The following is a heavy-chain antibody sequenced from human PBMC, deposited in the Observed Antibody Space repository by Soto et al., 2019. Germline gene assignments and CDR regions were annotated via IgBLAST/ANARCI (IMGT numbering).Heavy chain of an antibody. J-gene: IGHJ3*02. Sequence: ASVKVSCKASGYTFTSYDINWVRQATGQGLEWMGWMNPNSGNTGYAQKFQGRVTMTRNTSISTAYMELSSLISEDTAVYYCASWRLPNTICGVVNDAFDIWGQGTMVTVSS. CDR3: ASWRLPNTICGVVNDAFDI. CDR2: MNPNSGNT. D-gene: IGHD3-3*01. CDR1: GYTFTSYD. V-gene: IGHV1-8*02.